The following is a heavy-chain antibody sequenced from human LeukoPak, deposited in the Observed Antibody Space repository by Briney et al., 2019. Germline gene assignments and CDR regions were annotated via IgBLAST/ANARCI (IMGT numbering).Heavy chain of an antibody. CDR2: IKPMFGTG. J-gene: IGHJ4*02. CDR3: AREIFDSTSGVSQGFDY. Sequence: GASVKVSCKTSGGNSNFFAINWVRQAPGQRLEWMGVIKPMFGTGSIPNIATGDYAQKFKGRLSMNAGESSTTAYMELSSLRSGDTAVYFCAREIFDSTSGVSQGFDYWGQGTLVTVSS. CDR1: GGNSNFFA. D-gene: IGHD3-3*01. V-gene: IGHV1-69*13.